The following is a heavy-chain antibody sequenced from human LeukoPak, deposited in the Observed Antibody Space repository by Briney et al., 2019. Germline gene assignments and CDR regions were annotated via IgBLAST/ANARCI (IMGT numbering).Heavy chain of an antibody. CDR3: ARRLQWLVPKVLYYYYYMDV. CDR2: IYTSGST. V-gene: IGHV4-4*07. J-gene: IGHJ6*03. Sequence: ASETLSLTCTVSGGSISSYYWSWIRQPAGKGLEWIGRIYTSGSTNYNPSLKSRVTISVDTSKNQFSLKLSSVTAADTAVYYCARRLQWLVPKVLYYYYYMDVWGKGTTVTVSS. CDR1: GGSISSYY. D-gene: IGHD6-19*01.